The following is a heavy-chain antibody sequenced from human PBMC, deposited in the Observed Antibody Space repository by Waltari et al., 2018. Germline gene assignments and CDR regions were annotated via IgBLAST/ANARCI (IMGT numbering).Heavy chain of an antibody. V-gene: IGHV1-8*01. CDR3: ARGTYIVGYDY. CDR2: MNPSSGDT. CDR1: GYTFTNYD. D-gene: IGHD1-26*01. J-gene: IGHJ4*02. Sequence: QVRLVQSGAEVKKPGASVKVSCKASGYTFTNYDINWVRQVSGQGLEWMGWMNPSSGDTGFVQNFRGRVAMTRDTSTGTADMELRGLTSADTAFYYCARGTYIVGYDYWGQGTPVTVSA.